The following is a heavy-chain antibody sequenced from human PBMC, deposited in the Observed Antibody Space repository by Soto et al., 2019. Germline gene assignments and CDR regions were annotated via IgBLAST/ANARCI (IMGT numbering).Heavy chain of an antibody. J-gene: IGHJ5*02. D-gene: IGHD3-10*01. CDR2: INHSGST. CDR3: ARVQTRGQYYYGSGSYGNWFDP. CDR1: GGSFSGYY. V-gene: IGHV4-34*01. Sequence: QVQLQQWGAGLLKPSETLSLTCAVYGGSFSGYYWSWIRQPPGKGLEWIGEINHSGSTNYNPSLKSRVTISVDTSKNQFSLKLSSVTAADTAVYYCARVQTRGQYYYGSGSYGNWFDPWGQGTLVTVSS.